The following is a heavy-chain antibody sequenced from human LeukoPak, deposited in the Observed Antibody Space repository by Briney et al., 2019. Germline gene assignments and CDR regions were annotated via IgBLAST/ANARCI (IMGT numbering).Heavy chain of an antibody. D-gene: IGHD5-18*01. J-gene: IGHJ3*02. CDR1: GGTFSSYA. CDR3: ARDGAMANAFDI. CDR2: IVPIFGTA. Sequence: SVKVSCKASGGTFSSYAISWVRQAPGQGLEWMGGIVPIFGTANYAQKFQGRVTITADESTSTAYMELSSLRSEDTAVYYCARDGAMANAFDIWGQGTMVTVSS. V-gene: IGHV1-69*01.